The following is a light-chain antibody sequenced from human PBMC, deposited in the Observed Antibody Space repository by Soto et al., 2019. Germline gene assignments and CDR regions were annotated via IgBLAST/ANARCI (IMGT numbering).Light chain of an antibody. J-gene: IGLJ1*01. Sequence: QSALTQPPSAPGSPGQSVTISCTGTSSDVGGYNYVSWYQHHPGKAPKVMVYEVSKRPSGVPDRFSGSKSGNTASLTVSGLQAEDEADYYCSSRAGSAPYVFGPGTKVTLL. CDR3: SSRAGSAPYV. CDR1: SSDVGGYNY. CDR2: EVS. V-gene: IGLV2-8*01.